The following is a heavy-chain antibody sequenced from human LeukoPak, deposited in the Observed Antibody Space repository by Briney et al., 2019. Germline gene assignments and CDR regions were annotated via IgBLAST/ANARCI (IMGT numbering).Heavy chain of an antibody. V-gene: IGHV3-30*09. J-gene: IGHJ4*02. D-gene: IGHD3-22*01. CDR1: GFTFSRSA. CDR3: AKDGSVMVNPTYYFDH. CDR2: ISYDGSKT. Sequence: GGSLRLSCAASGFTFSRSAMHWVRQAPGKGLEWVAIISYDGSKTFHADSVKGRFAISRDNPGNTLFLQMNSLRAEDTAVYYCAKDGSVMVNPTYYFDHWGQGVLVTVSS.